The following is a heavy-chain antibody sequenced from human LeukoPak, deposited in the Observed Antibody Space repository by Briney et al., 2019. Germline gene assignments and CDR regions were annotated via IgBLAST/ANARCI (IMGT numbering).Heavy chain of an antibody. CDR2: ISSSSSTI. CDR1: GFTFSTCT. J-gene: IGHJ4*02. CDR3: ASIYDFWSGGAGY. V-gene: IGHV3-48*01. Sequence: GGSLRLSCAASGFTFSTCTMNWVRQAPGKGLEWVSYISSSSSTIYYGDSVKGRFTVSRDNAKNSLYLQMNSLRAEDTAVYYCASIYDFWSGGAGYWGQGTLVTVSS. D-gene: IGHD3-3*01.